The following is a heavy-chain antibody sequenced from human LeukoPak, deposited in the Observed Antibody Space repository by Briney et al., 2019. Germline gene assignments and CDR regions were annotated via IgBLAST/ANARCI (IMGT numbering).Heavy chain of an antibody. Sequence: PSETLSLTCTVSGGSISGYYWSWIRQPPGKGLEWIGEINHSGSTNYNPSLKSRVTISVDTSKNQFSLKLSSVTAADTAVYYCASLVVVTARSKRAYWFDPWGQGTLVTVSS. CDR2: INHSGST. V-gene: IGHV4-34*01. CDR3: ASLVVVTARSKRAYWFDP. CDR1: GGSISGYY. D-gene: IGHD2-21*02. J-gene: IGHJ5*02.